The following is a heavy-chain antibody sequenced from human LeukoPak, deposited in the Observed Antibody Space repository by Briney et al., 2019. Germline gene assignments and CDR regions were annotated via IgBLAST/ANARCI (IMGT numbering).Heavy chain of an antibody. Sequence: GGSLRLSCAASGFSFSSYDMNWVRQAPGKGLEWVSAISGGGGSTYYADSVKGRFTISRDNSKNTLYLQMKSLRVEDTAVYYCAKDPLNAFDIWGQGTMVTVSS. CDR1: GFSFSSYD. J-gene: IGHJ3*02. CDR2: ISGGGGST. CDR3: AKDPLNAFDI. V-gene: IGHV3-23*01.